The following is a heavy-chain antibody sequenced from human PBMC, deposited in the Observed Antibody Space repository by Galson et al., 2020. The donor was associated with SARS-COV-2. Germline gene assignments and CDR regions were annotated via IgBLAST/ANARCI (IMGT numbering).Heavy chain of an antibody. J-gene: IGHJ5*02. CDR1: GDSLKIANYY. V-gene: IGHV4-30-4*01. CDR2: IHYDGST. CDR3: ARCPAPGWFDP. Sequence: SQTLSLTCAVSGDSLKIANYYWTWIRQSPGKGLEWIGYIHYDGSTYYNPSLRSRITMSIDTSKNQFSLKLTSVTAADAAVYYCARCPAPGWFDPWGQGTLVTVSS. D-gene: IGHD2-2*01.